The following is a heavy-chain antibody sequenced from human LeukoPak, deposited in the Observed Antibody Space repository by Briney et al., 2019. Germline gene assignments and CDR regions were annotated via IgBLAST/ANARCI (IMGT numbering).Heavy chain of an antibody. D-gene: IGHD5-18*01. V-gene: IGHV3-23*01. CDR1: GLTFSNYA. CDR3: TKGTIWLPFDY. Sequence: GGSLRLSCAASGLTFSNYAMSWARQAPRRGLEWVSAISGSGGSTYYADSVKGRFTISRDNSKNTLYLQMNSLRAEDTAVYYCTKGTIWLPFDYWGQGTLVTVSS. CDR2: ISGSGGST. J-gene: IGHJ4*02.